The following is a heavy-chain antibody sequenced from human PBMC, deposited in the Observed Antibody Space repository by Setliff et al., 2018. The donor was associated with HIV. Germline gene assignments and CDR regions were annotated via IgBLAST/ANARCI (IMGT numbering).Heavy chain of an antibody. D-gene: IGHD2-15*01. V-gene: IGHV1-69-2*01. J-gene: IGHJ4*02. CDR2: VDPADSGA. CDR1: GYTFIEDY. Sequence: ASVKVSCKTSGYTFIEDYIHWVRQAPGKGFEWMGRVDPADSGAIVALQFQGRLFLGADTSTDTAYMELTGLTSEDAAMYYCARGIGHCSGGYCNWGQGTLVTVSS. CDR3: ARGIGHCSGGYCN.